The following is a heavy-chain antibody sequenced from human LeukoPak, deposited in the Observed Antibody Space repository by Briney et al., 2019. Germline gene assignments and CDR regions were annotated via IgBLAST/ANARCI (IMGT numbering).Heavy chain of an antibody. CDR2: ISGSGSTI. CDR3: ASDFGSIVVVPAAKGSDY. V-gene: IGHV3-11*01. D-gene: IGHD2-2*01. J-gene: IGHJ4*02. Sequence: GGSLRLSCAASGFTFSDYYMSWIRQAPGKGLEWVSYISGSGSTIYYADSVKGRFTISRDNAKNSLYLQMNSLRAEDTAVYYCASDFGSIVVVPAAKGSDYWGQGTLVTVSS. CDR1: GFTFSDYY.